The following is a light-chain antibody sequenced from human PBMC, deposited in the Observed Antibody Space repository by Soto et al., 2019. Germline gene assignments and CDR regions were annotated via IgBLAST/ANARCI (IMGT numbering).Light chain of an antibody. Sequence: DIQMTQSPSTLSGSVGDRVTITCRASQTISSWLAWYQQKPGKAPKLLIYKASTLKSGAPSSFSGSGSGTEFTLTISSLQPDDFATYYCQHYNSYSEAFGQGTKV. J-gene: IGKJ1*01. V-gene: IGKV1-5*03. CDR2: KAS. CDR3: QHYNSYSEA. CDR1: QTISSW.